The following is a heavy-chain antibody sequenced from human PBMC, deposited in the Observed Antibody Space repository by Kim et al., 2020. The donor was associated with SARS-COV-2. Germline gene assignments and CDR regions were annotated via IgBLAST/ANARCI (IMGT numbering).Heavy chain of an antibody. D-gene: IGHD3-3*01. CDR1: GFTFSSYW. CDR2: IKQDGSEK. Sequence: GGSLRLSCAASGFTFSSYWMSWVRQAPGKGLEWVANIKQDGSEKYYVDSVKGRFTISRDNAKNSLYLQMNSLRAEDTAVYYCARDCSIPTYYDFWSGYSAANWFDPWGQGTLVTVSS. V-gene: IGHV3-7*03. CDR3: ARDCSIPTYYDFWSGYSAANWFDP. J-gene: IGHJ5*02.